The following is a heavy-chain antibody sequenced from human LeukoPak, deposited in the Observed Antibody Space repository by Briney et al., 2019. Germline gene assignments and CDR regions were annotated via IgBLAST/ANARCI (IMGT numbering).Heavy chain of an antibody. J-gene: IGHJ3*02. CDR3: ASSIGGDYSPLGRAFDI. Sequence: GGSLRLSCAASGFTFSSYAMSWVRQAPGKGLEWVSAISGSGGSTYYADSVKGRFTISRDNSKNTLYLQMNSLRAEDTAAYYCASSIGGDYSPLGRAFDIWGQGAMVTVSS. D-gene: IGHD4-17*01. CDR2: ISGSGGST. CDR1: GFTFSSYA. V-gene: IGHV3-23*01.